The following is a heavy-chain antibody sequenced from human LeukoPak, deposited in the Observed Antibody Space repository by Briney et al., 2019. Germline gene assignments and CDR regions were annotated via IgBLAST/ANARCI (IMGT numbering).Heavy chain of an antibody. Sequence: SCKASGYTFTNYLLHWVRQAPGKGLEWVAVISYDGSNQYYADSAKGRFSISRDNSKNTAYLQMNSLSAEDTAVYYCAKAFSSGWYSSYFDYWGQGTLVTVSS. CDR1: GYTFTNYL. CDR3: AKAFSSGWYSSYFDY. V-gene: IGHV3-30*18. J-gene: IGHJ4*02. D-gene: IGHD6-19*01. CDR2: ISYDGSNQ.